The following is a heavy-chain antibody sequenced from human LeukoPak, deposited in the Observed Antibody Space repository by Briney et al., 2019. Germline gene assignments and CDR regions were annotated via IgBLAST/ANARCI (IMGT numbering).Heavy chain of an antibody. CDR2: IIPIFGTA. CDR1: GGTFSSYA. Sequence: ASVKVFCKASGGTFSSYAISWVRQAPGQGLEWMGRIIPIFGTANYAQKFQGRVTITADESTSTAYMELSGLRFDDTAVYYCARDGEVRQGHCSSTSCPVDYWGQGTLITVSS. CDR3: ARDGEVRQGHCSSTSCPVDY. J-gene: IGHJ4*02. D-gene: IGHD2-2*01. V-gene: IGHV1-69*13.